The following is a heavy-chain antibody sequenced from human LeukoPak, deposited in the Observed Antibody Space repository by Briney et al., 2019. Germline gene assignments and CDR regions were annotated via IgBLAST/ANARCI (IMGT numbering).Heavy chain of an antibody. V-gene: IGHV4-39*01. CDR2: ISYGGST. Sequence: SETLSLTCTVSGVSIISSSYDWGWIRQPPGKGLEWIGSISYGGSTDYNPSLKSRVTISVGASKNQFSLRMSSVTAADTAVYYCARHFDNWGQGTLVTVSS. CDR1: GVSIISSSYD. J-gene: IGHJ4*02. CDR3: ARHFDN.